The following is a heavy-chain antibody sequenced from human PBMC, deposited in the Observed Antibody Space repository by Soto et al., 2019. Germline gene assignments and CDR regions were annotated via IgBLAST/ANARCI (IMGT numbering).Heavy chain of an antibody. Sequence: GGSLRLSCAASGVTGVTFSAAWLTWVRQSPGKGLEWVSSISSSSYYIYYADSVKGRFTISRDNAKNSLYLQMNSLRAEDTAVYYCARDPYHWESSGWYANWFDPWGQGTLVTVSS. CDR3: ARDPYHWESSGWYANWFDP. D-gene: IGHD6-19*01. CDR1: GVTGVTFSAAW. CDR2: ISSSSYYI. V-gene: IGHV3-21*01. J-gene: IGHJ5*02.